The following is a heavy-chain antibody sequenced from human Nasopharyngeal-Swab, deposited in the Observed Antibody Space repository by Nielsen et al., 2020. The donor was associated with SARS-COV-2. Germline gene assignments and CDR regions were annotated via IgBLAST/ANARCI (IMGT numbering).Heavy chain of an antibody. Sequence: GESLKISCEASGFTFSRYGMHWVRQAPGKGLEWVAGIWYDGTNRYYADSVKDRFTISRDNSKNTLDLQMNSLKAVDTAIYYCVRALGEEGDYWGQGTPVTVSS. V-gene: IGHV3-33*01. CDR3: VRALGEEGDY. CDR2: IWYDGTNR. J-gene: IGHJ4*02. CDR1: GFTFSRYG. D-gene: IGHD3-10*01.